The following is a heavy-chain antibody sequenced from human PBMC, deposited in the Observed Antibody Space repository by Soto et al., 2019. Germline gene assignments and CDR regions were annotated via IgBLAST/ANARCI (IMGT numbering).Heavy chain of an antibody. D-gene: IGHD3-22*01. V-gene: IGHV3-23*01. CDR3: AKPYYYDSSGYYFLASSDPDYYYYGMDV. Sequence: GGSLRLSCAASGFTFDHYGMSWVRQAPGKGLEWVSGIHWNGGSTYYADSVKGRFTISRDNSKNTLYLQMNSLRAEDTAVYYCAKPYYYDSSGYYFLASSDPDYYYYGMDVWGQGTTVTVSS. CDR1: GFTFDHYG. CDR2: IHWNGGST. J-gene: IGHJ6*02.